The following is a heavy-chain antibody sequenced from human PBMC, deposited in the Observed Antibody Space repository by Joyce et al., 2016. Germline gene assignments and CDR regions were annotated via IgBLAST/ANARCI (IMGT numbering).Heavy chain of an antibody. CDR3: AKDPYSAGGSGNFGMDV. D-gene: IGHD6-13*01. Sequence: QVHLVESGGGVVQPGWSLRLSCAASGFSFSSYGLHWVRQAPGRGLEWVAFISSDGSKEHYADPVKGRFIISRDNSKNTLYLQMNSLGAEDTAEYYCAKDPYSAGGSGNFGMDVWGQGTTVTVSS. CDR2: ISSDGSKE. J-gene: IGHJ6*02. V-gene: IGHV3-30*18. CDR1: GFSFSSYG.